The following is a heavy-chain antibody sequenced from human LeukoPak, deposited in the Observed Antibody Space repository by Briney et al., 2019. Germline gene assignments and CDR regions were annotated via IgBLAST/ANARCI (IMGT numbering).Heavy chain of an antibody. V-gene: IGHV1-69*04. Sequence: GASVKVSCKASGGTFSSYAISWVRQAPGQGLEWMGRIIPILGIASYAQKFQGRVTVTADTSTSTAYMELSSLRTEDTALYYCAKDPDSSGYYGGIDYWGQGTLVTVSS. CDR1: GGTFSSYA. CDR2: IIPILGIA. D-gene: IGHD3-22*01. CDR3: AKDPDSSGYYGGIDY. J-gene: IGHJ4*02.